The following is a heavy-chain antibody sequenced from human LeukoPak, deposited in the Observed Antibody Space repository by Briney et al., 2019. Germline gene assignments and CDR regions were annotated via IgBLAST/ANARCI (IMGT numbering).Heavy chain of an antibody. V-gene: IGHV4-31*03. CDR1: GGSISSGGYY. J-gene: IGHJ5*02. CDR3: ARGREAATLGWFDP. CDR2: IYYSGST. Sequence: SEILSLTCTVSGGSISSGGYYWSWIRQHPGKGLESIGYIYYSGSTYYNPSLKSRVTISVDTSKNQFSLKLSSVTAADTAVYYCARGREAATLGWFDPWGQGTLVTVSP. D-gene: IGHD2-15*01.